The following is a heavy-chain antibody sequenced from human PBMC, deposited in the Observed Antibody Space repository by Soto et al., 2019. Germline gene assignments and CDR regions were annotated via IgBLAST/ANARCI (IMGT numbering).Heavy chain of an antibody. Sequence: PSETLSLTCAVYGGSFSGYYLSWIRQPPGKGLEWIGEINHSGSTNYNPSLKSRVTISVDTSKNQFSLKLSSVTAADTAVYYCARGGITMVRPYYYYGMDVWGQGTTVTVSS. V-gene: IGHV4-34*01. CDR3: ARGGITMVRPYYYYGMDV. CDR2: INHSGST. D-gene: IGHD3-10*01. CDR1: GGSFSGYY. J-gene: IGHJ6*02.